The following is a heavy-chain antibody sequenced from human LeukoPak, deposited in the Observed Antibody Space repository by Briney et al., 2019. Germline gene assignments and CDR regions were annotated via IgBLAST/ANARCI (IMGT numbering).Heavy chain of an antibody. V-gene: IGHV4-4*02. CDR2: IYHSGST. CDR1: GGSISSSNW. D-gene: IGHD3-9*01. J-gene: IGHJ5*02. Sequence: PSEILSLTCAVSGGSISSSNWWSWVRQPPGKGLEWIGEIYHSGSTNYNPSLKSRVTISVDKSKNQFSLKLSSVTAADTAVYYCATSDYDILTGSEWFDPWGQGTLVTVSS. CDR3: ATSDYDILTGSEWFDP.